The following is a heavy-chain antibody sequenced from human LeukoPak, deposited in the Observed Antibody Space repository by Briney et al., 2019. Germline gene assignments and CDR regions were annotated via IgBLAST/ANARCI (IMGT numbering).Heavy chain of an antibody. D-gene: IGHD3-16*01. J-gene: IGHJ6*02. CDR1: GFTFSTYW. CDR3: ARATVYLGGYYYYYGMDV. Sequence: GGSLRLSCAASGFTFSTYWMSWVRQAPGKGLEWVANIKQDGSEKYYVDSMKGRFTISRDNAKSSLYLQMNSLRAEDTAVYYCARATVYLGGYYYYYGMDVWGQGTTVTVSS. CDR2: IKQDGSEK. V-gene: IGHV3-7*01.